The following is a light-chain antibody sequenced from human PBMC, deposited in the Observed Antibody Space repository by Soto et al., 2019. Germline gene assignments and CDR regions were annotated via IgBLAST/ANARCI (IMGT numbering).Light chain of an antibody. J-gene: IGKJ2*01. V-gene: IGKV3-15*01. Sequence: EILLTQSPATLSVSPGERATLSCRASQSINSNLAWYQQKPGQAPRLLIYAASTRATGVPPRFSGSGSGTEFSLPISSLQSEDFADYYCQQYKEWPPYTFGLGTKLEI. CDR3: QQYKEWPPYT. CDR2: AAS. CDR1: QSINSN.